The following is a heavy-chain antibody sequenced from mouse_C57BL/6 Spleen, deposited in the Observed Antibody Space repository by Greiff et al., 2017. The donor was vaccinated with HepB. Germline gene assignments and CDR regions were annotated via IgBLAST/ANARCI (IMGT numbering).Heavy chain of an antibody. Sequence: EVMLVESGGGLVQPGGSMKLSCAASGFTFSDAWMDWVRQSPEKGLEWVAEIRNKANNHATYYAESVKGRFTISRDDSKSSVYLQMNSLRAEDTGIYYCTGDYSYYYAMDYWGQGTSVTVSS. D-gene: IGHD1-1*01. J-gene: IGHJ4*01. CDR1: GFTFSDAW. V-gene: IGHV6-6*01. CDR2: IRNKANNHAT. CDR3: TGDYSYYYAMDY.